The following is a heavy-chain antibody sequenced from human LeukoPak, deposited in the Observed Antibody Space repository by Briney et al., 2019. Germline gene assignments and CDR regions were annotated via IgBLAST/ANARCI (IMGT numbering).Heavy chain of an antibody. CDR1: GFTFSSYG. CDR3: AKDLSWAAAGDY. J-gene: IGHJ4*02. CDR2: IRYDGSNK. D-gene: IGHD6-13*01. V-gene: IGHV3-30*02. Sequence: GGSLRLSCAASGFTFSSYGMPRVRQAPGKVLEWVAFIRYDGSNKYYADSVKGRFTISRDNSKNTLYLQMNSLRAEDTAVYYCAKDLSWAAAGDYWGQGTLVTVSS.